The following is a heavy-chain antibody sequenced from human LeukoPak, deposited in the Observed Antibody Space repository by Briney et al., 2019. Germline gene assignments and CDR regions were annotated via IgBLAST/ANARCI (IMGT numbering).Heavy chain of an antibody. V-gene: IGHV4-59*12. D-gene: IGHD6-19*01. J-gene: IGHJ5*02. CDR1: GGSISSYY. CDR2: IYYSGST. Sequence: SETLSLTCTVSGGSISSYYWSWIRQPPGKGLEWIGYIYYSGSTNYNPSLKSRVTISVDTSKNQFSLKLSSVTAADTAVYYCARDAAVAGLGDWFDPWGQGTLVTVSS. CDR3: ARDAAVAGLGDWFDP.